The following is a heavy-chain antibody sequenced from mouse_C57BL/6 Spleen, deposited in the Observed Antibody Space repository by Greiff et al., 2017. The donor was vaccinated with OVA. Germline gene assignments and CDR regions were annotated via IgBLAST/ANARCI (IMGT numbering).Heavy chain of an antibody. J-gene: IGHJ3*01. V-gene: IGHV1-59*01. Sequence: QVQLQQPGAELVRPGTSVKLSCKASGYTFTSYWMHWVKQRPGQGLEWIGVIDTSDSYTNYNQKFKGKATLTVDTSSSTAYMQLSSLTSEDSAVYYCAREGAAQAWFAYWGQGTLVTVSA. D-gene: IGHD3-2*02. CDR1: GYTFTSYW. CDR2: IDTSDSYT. CDR3: AREGAAQAWFAY.